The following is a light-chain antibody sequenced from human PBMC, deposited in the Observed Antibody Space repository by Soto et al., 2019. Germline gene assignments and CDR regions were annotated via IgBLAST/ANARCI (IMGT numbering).Light chain of an antibody. J-gene: IGKJ4*01. V-gene: IGKV1-17*01. CDR2: EAS. CDR1: QDIGTD. CDR3: VQHYSYPLT. Sequence: DIQMTQSPSSLSASVADRVTITWRASQDIGTDLGWYQQKPGKAPERLIYEASVLQSGVPSRFSGSGSGTEFTLTVSSLQPEDFATYYCVQHYSYPLTFGGGTKVDIK.